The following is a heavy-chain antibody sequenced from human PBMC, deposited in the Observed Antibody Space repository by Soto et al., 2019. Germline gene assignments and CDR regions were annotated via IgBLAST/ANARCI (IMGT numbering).Heavy chain of an antibody. D-gene: IGHD2-8*01. Sequence: PSETLSLTCTVSGGSISSYYWSWIRQPPGKGLEWIGYIYYSGSTNYNPSLKSRVTISVDTSKNQFSLKLSSVTAADTAVYYCARQGGYCTNGVCPFDYWGQGTLVTVSS. V-gene: IGHV4-59*08. CDR2: IYYSGST. CDR1: GGSISSYY. CDR3: ARQGGYCTNGVCPFDY. J-gene: IGHJ4*02.